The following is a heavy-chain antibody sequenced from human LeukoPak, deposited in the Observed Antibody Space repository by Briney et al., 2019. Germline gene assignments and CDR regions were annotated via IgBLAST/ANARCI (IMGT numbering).Heavy chain of an antibody. Sequence: GGPLRLSCAASGFTFSSYWMSWVRQAPGKGLEWVANIKQDGSEKYYVDSVKGRFTISRDNAKNSLYLQMNSLRAEDTAVYYCARDLGVGYCSGGSCYGSGAFDIWGQGTMVTVSS. D-gene: IGHD2-15*01. V-gene: IGHV3-7*01. J-gene: IGHJ3*02. CDR3: ARDLGVGYCSGGSCYGSGAFDI. CDR1: GFTFSSYW. CDR2: IKQDGSEK.